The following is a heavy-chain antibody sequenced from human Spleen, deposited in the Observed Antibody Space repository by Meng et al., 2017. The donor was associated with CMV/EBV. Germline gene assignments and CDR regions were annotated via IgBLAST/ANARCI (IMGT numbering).Heavy chain of an antibody. CDR1: GGTFSSYA. V-gene: IGHV1-18*01. Sequence: ASVKVSCKASGGTFSSYAISWVRQAPGQGLEWMGWISAYNGNTNFAQNLQDRVTMTTDTSTNTAYMELRRLRSDDTAVYYCACGGYFGDYWGQGTLVTVSS. J-gene: IGHJ4*02. CDR3: ACGGYFGDY. D-gene: IGHD5-12*01. CDR2: ISAYNGNT.